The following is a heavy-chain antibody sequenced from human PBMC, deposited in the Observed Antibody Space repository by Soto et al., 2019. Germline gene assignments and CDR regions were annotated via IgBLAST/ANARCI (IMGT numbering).Heavy chain of an antibody. CDR1: GYTFTSYD. Sequence: ASVKVSCKASGYTFTSYDIDWVRQATGQGLEWMGWMNPNSGNTGYAQKFQGRVTMTRNTSISTAYMELSSLRSEDTAVYYCARGKYCSGGRCYVAFDIWGQGTMVTVSS. V-gene: IGHV1-8*01. D-gene: IGHD2-15*01. J-gene: IGHJ3*02. CDR2: MNPNSGNT. CDR3: ARGKYCSGGRCYVAFDI.